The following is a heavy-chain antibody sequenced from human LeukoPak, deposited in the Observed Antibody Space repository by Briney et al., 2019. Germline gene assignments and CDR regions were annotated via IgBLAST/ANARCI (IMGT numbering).Heavy chain of an antibody. J-gene: IGHJ4*02. Sequence: GASVKVSCKASGYTFTSYDINWVRQAPGQGLEWMGVIKPSDGFTSYAQKFQGRLTVTRDMSTSTVYMELNSLRSEDTAVYFCGREIEGTTDYWGQGTLVTVSS. CDR2: IKPSDGFT. D-gene: IGHD1-7*01. V-gene: IGHV1-46*01. CDR1: GYTFTSYD. CDR3: GREIEGTTDY.